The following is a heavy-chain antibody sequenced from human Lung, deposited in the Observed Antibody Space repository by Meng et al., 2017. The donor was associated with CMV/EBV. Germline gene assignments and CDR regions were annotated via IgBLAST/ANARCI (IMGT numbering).Heavy chain of an antibody. V-gene: IGHV1-2*02. CDR3: ARGYCSSTSCYTWMAY. Sequence: ASXXVSCNASGYTFTGYYMHWVRQAPGQGLEWMGWINPNSGGTNYAQKFQGRVTMTRDTSISTAYMELSRLRSDDTAVYYCARGYCSSTSCYTWMAYWGQRTLVTVSS. CDR1: GYTFTGYY. CDR2: INPNSGGT. D-gene: IGHD2-2*02. J-gene: IGHJ4*02.